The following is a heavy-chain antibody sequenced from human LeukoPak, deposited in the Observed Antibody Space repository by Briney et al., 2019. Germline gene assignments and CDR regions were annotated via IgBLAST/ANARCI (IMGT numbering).Heavy chain of an antibody. V-gene: IGHV4-39*07. Sequence: SETLSLTCTVSGGSISSSSYCWGWIRQPPGKGLEWIGSIYYSGSTYYNPSLKSRVTISVDTSKNQFSLKLSSVTAADTAVYYCARKKVVVGATDPAGDYWGQGTLVTVSS. CDR2: IYYSGST. CDR3: ARKKVVVGATDPAGDY. CDR1: GGSISSSSYC. D-gene: IGHD1-26*01. J-gene: IGHJ4*02.